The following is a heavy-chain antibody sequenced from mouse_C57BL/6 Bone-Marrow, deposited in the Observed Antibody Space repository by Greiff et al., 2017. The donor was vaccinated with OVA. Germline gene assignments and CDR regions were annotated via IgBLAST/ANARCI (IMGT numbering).Heavy chain of an antibody. CDR3: AVWLRRGGPGFAY. J-gene: IGHJ3*01. CDR2: INPSSGYT. CDR1: GYTFTSYW. Sequence: QVQLQQSGAELAKPGASVKLSCKASGYTFTSYWMHWVKQRPGQGLEWIGYINPSSGYTKYNQKFKDKATLTADKSSSTAYMQLSSLTYDDSAVDYCAVWLRRGGPGFAYWGQGTLVTVSA. V-gene: IGHV1-7*01. D-gene: IGHD2-2*01.